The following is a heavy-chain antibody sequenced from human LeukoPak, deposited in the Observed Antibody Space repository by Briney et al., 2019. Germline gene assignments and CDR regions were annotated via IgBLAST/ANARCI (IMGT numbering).Heavy chain of an antibody. CDR2: ISGSGDST. Sequence: GGSLRLSCAASGFTFSSYAMSWVRQAPGKGLEWVSAISGSGDSTYYADSVKGRFTISRGNSKNTMYLQMNSLRAEDTAVYYCAKFQANYYDSSGYGCFDYWGQGTLVTVSS. D-gene: IGHD3-22*01. J-gene: IGHJ4*02. CDR3: AKFQANYYDSSGYGCFDY. V-gene: IGHV3-23*01. CDR1: GFTFSSYA.